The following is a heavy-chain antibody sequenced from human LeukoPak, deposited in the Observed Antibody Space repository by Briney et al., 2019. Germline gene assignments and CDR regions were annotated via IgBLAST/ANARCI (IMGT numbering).Heavy chain of an antibody. CDR3: AKLITGTSLSDY. CDR2: ISGSGGST. Sequence: PGESLRLSCAASGFTFSTYNMDWVRQAPGKGLEWVSAISGSGGSTYYADSVKGRFTISRDNSKNTLYLQMNSLRAEDTAVYYCAKLITGTSLSDYWGQGTLVTVSS. CDR1: GFTFSTYN. V-gene: IGHV3-23*01. D-gene: IGHD1-7*01. J-gene: IGHJ4*02.